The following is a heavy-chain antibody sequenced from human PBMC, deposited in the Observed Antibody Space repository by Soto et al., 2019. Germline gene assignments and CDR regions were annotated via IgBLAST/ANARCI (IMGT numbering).Heavy chain of an antibody. V-gene: IGHV1-69*01. CDR2: IIPIFDTA. Sequence: QVQLVQSGAEVKKPGSSVKVSCKASGGTFSSYAISWVRQAPGQGLEWMGGIIPIFDTANYAQKFQGRVTITADESTSIAYMELSSLRSEDTAVYYCARDPLSAAAGWESDYWGQGTLVTVSS. CDR3: ARDPLSAAAGWESDY. D-gene: IGHD6-13*01. CDR1: GGTFSSYA. J-gene: IGHJ4*02.